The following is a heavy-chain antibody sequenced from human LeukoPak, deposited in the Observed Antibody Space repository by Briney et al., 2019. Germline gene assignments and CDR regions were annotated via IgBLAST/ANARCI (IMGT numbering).Heavy chain of an antibody. Sequence: GGSLRLSCAASGFTFDDYAMHWVRQAPGKGLEWVSGISWNSGSIGYADSVKGRFTISRDNAKNSLYLQMNSLRAEDTAVYYCARDSRVVAAMDYYYGMDVWGQGTTVTVSS. CDR2: ISWNSGSI. CDR3: ARDSRVVAAMDYYYGMDV. V-gene: IGHV3-9*01. D-gene: IGHD2-15*01. CDR1: GFTFDDYA. J-gene: IGHJ6*02.